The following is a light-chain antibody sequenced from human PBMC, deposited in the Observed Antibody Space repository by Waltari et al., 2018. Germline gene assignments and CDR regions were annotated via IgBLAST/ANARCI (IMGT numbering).Light chain of an antibody. Sequence: QSALTQPRSVSGSPGQSVTISCTGTSSDVGGYKYVSWYQQHPGKAPKLMISDVTERPSGVPARCSGSKSGNTASLTISGLQAEDEGDYYCCSYAGGDTVVFGGGTKLTVL. CDR1: SSDVGGYKY. V-gene: IGLV2-11*01. J-gene: IGLJ2*01. CDR2: DVT. CDR3: CSYAGGDTVV.